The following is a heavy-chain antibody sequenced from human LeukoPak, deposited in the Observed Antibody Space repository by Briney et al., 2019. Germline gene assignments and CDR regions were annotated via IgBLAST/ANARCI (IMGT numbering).Heavy chain of an antibody. J-gene: IGHJ5*02. Sequence: GGSLRLSCAASGFTFGDYYMSWIRQAPGKGLEWVSYISSSGSTIYYADSVKGRFTISRDNAKNSLYLQMNSLRAEDTAVYYCARTTVTGKKNWFDPWGQGTLVTVSS. CDR1: GFTFGDYY. V-gene: IGHV3-11*01. CDR3: ARTTVTGKKNWFDP. D-gene: IGHD4-17*01. CDR2: ISSSGSTI.